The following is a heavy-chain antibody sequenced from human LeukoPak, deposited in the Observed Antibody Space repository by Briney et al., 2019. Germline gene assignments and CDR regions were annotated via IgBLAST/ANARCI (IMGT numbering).Heavy chain of an antibody. J-gene: IGHJ4*02. CDR2: INHSGST. Sequence: PSETLSLTCAVYGGSFSGYYWSWIRQPPGKGLEWIGEINHSGSTNYNPSLKSRVTISVDTSKNQFSLKLSSVTAADTAVYYCAGGPRYYYGSGRLDYWGQGTLVTVSS. D-gene: IGHD3-10*01. CDR1: GGSFSGYY. CDR3: AGGPRYYYGSGRLDY. V-gene: IGHV4-34*01.